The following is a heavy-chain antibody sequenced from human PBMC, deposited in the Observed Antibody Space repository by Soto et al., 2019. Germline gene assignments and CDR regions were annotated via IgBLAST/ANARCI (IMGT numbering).Heavy chain of an antibody. Sequence: GGSLRLSCAASGFTFSSYEMNWVRQAPGKGLEWVSYISSSGSTIYYADSVKGRFTISRDNAKNSLYLQMNSLRAEDTAVYYCASLHNWFDPWGQGTLVTVSS. V-gene: IGHV3-48*03. CDR2: ISSSGSTI. J-gene: IGHJ5*02. CDR3: ASLHNWFDP. CDR1: GFTFSSYE.